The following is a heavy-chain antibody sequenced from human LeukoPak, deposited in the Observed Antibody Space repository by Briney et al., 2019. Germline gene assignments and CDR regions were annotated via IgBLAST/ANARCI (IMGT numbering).Heavy chain of an antibody. D-gene: IGHD3-9*01. CDR1: GGSISSYY. J-gene: IGHJ6*03. CDR3: ARDSLRYFDWFRGSGDYYMDV. V-gene: IGHV4-4*07. CDR2: IYTSGST. Sequence: SETLSLTCTVSGGSISSYYWSWIRQPAGKGLEWIGRIYTSGSTNYNPSLKSRVTMSVDTSKNQFSLKLSSVTAADTAVYYCARDSLRYFDWFRGSGDYYMDVWGKGTTVTISS.